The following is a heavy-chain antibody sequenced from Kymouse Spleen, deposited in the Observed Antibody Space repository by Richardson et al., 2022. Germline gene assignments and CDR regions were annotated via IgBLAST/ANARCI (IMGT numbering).Heavy chain of an antibody. V-gene: IGHV4-34*01. CDR2: INHSGST. J-gene: IGHJ3*02. CDR3: ARKSITGTTFDAFDI. CDR1: GGSFSGYY. Sequence: QVQLQQWGAGLLKPSETLSLTCAVYGGSFSGYYWSWIRQPPGKGLEWIGEINHSGSTNYNPSLKSRVTISVDTSKNQFSLKLSSVTAADTAVYYCARKSITGTTFDAFDIWGQGTMVTVSS. D-gene: IGHD1-7*01.